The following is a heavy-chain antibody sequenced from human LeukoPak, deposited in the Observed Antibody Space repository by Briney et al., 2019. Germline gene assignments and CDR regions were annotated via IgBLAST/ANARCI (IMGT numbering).Heavy chain of an antibody. CDR3: VRGVRI. CDR1: GGSISSSSYY. V-gene: IGHV4-39*01. D-gene: IGHD3-10*01. J-gene: IGHJ3*02. CDR2: IYYTGST. Sequence: SETLSRTCTVSGGSISSSSYYWGWIRQPPGKGLEWIGNIYYTGSTYYNPSLKSRVTISVDTSKNQFSLKLSSVTAADTAVYYCVRGVRIWGQGTMVTVSS.